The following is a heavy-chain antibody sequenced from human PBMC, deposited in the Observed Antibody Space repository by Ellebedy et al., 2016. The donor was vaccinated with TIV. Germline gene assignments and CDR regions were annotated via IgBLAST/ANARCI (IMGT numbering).Heavy chain of an antibody. V-gene: IGHV1-18*01. Sequence: AASVKVSCKASGYTFSSYGIGWVRQAPGQGLEWMGWISAHNGNTNYAQKLQGRVTLTTDTSTGTAYMELRSLGSDDTAVYYCATSGIAAAGTRFDPWGQGTLVTVSS. D-gene: IGHD6-13*01. J-gene: IGHJ5*02. CDR2: ISAHNGNT. CDR1: GYTFSSYG. CDR3: ATSGIAAAGTRFDP.